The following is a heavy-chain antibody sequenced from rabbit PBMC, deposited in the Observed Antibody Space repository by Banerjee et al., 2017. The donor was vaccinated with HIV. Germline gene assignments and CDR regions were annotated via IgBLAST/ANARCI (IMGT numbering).Heavy chain of an antibody. J-gene: IGHJ4*01. CDR2: INTSSGNT. CDR3: GRDRDGDAGYGSLAL. Sequence: SLEESGGDLVKPGASLTLTCTASGFSFSSAYDMCWVRQAPGKGLEWIACINTSSGNTVYASWAKGRFTISKTSSTTVTLQMTSLTAADTATYFCGRDRDGDAGYGSLALWGQGTLVTVS. D-gene: IGHD6-1*01. V-gene: IGHV1S40*01. CDR1: GFSFSSAYD.